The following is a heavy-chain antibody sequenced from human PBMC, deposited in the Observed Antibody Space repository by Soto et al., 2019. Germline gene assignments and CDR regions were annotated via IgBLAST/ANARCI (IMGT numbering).Heavy chain of an antibody. J-gene: IGHJ6*02. D-gene: IGHD6-13*01. Sequence: GESLKISCKGSGYSFTSYWIGWVRQMPGKGLEWMGIIYPGDSDTRYSPSFQGQVTILADKSISTAYLQWSSLKASDTAMYYCARTSAAGKNYYAMGVWGQGTTVTVSS. CDR2: IYPGDSDT. V-gene: IGHV5-51*01. CDR1: GYSFTSYW. CDR3: ARTSAAGKNYYAMGV.